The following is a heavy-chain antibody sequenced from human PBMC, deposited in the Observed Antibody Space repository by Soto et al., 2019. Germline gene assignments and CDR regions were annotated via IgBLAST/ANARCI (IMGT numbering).Heavy chain of an antibody. V-gene: IGHV1-58*01. D-gene: IGHD3-3*01. Sequence: GASVKVSCKASGFTFTSSAVQWVRQARGQRLEWIGWIVVGSGNTNYAQKFQERVTITRDRSTSTAYMELSRLRSEDTAVYYCAAAEYYDFWSENWFDPWGQGTLVTAPQ. CDR2: IVVGSGNT. CDR3: AAAEYYDFWSENWFDP. J-gene: IGHJ5*02. CDR1: GFTFTSSA.